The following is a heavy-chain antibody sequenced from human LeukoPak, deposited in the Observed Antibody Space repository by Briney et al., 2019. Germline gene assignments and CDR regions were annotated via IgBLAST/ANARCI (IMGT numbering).Heavy chain of an antibody. Sequence: GGSLRLSCAASGFTFSSYAMSWVRQAPGKGLEWVSAISGSGGSTYYADSVKGRFTISRDNSKNTLYLQMNSLRTEDTAVYYCAKDQESYGSGSYSFDYWGQGTLVTVSS. CDR1: GFTFSSYA. CDR2: ISGSGGST. J-gene: IGHJ4*02. V-gene: IGHV3-23*01. CDR3: AKDQESYGSGSYSFDY. D-gene: IGHD3-10*01.